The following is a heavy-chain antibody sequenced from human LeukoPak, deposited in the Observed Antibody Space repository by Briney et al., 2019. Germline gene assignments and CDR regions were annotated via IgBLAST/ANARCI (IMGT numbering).Heavy chain of an antibody. CDR3: AREEDSTAIRSSDGMDV. CDR2: ISKGSAYI. D-gene: IGHD6-6*01. Sequence: GGSLRLSCAASGFTFSSYSMNWVRQAPGKGLEWVSCISKGSAYIYYADSVKGRFTISRDNAKNSLYLQMSGLRAEDTAVYYCAREEDSTAIRSSDGMDVWGQGTTVTVSS. CDR1: GFTFSSYS. V-gene: IGHV3-21*01. J-gene: IGHJ6*02.